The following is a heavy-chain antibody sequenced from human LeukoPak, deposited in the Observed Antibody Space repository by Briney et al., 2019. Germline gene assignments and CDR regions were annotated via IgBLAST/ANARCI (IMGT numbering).Heavy chain of an antibody. CDR3: ARERSSWSGGYFDY. D-gene: IGHD6-6*01. V-gene: IGHV1-18*04. J-gene: IGHJ4*02. CDR1: GYTFTSYG. CDR2: INAYNGNT. Sequence: ASVKVSCKASGYTFTSYGISWVRQAPGQGLEWMGWINAYNGNTNYAQKLQGRVTMTTDTSTSTAYMELRSLRSDDTAVYYCARERSSWSGGYFDYWGQGTLVTVSS.